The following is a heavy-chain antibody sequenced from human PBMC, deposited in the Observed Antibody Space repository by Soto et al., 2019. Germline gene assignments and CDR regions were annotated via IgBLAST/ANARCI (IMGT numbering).Heavy chain of an antibody. D-gene: IGHD6-25*01. V-gene: IGHV1-69*06. J-gene: IGHJ4*02. CDR3: AGFGYSKGYAY. CDR2: VIPLFQTT. Sequence: QVQLVQSGTEMKKPGSSVKVSCRASGGTPSSYVIIWVRQAPGQGLEWMGGVIPLFQTTNYAQKFRGRVTFTADRSTSTAYMELTSLTFEDTAVYYCAGFGYSKGYAYWGQGTQVTVSS. CDR1: GGTPSSYV.